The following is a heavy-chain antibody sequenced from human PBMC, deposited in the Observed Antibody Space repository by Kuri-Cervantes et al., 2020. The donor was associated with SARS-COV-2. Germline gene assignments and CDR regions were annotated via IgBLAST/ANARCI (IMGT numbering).Heavy chain of an antibody. CDR2: IYHSGST. J-gene: IGHJ6*03. Sequence: ESLKISCAVSGYSISSGYYWGWIRQPPGKGLEWIGSIYHSGSTYYNPSLKSRVTISVDTSKNQFSLKLSSVTAADTAVYYCARGEYCSSTSCYYYYYMDNWGKGTTVTVSS. CDR3: ARGEYCSSTSCYYYYYMDN. CDR1: GYSISSGYY. D-gene: IGHD2-2*01. V-gene: IGHV4-38-2*01.